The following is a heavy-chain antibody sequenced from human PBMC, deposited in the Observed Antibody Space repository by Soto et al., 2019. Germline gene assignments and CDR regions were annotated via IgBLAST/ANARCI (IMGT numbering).Heavy chain of an antibody. J-gene: IGHJ4*02. D-gene: IGHD1-26*01. CDR1: GFTFSTYW. Sequence: GGSLRLSCAASGFTFSTYWMSWVRQAPGKGLEWVANIKQDGSEKWYVDSVKGRFTISRDTSKNTLYLQMNSLRAEDTAVYYCAKALMRGSLIVGATEDYWGQGTLVTVSS. CDR2: IKQDGSEK. V-gene: IGHV3-7*02. CDR3: AKALMRGSLIVGATEDY.